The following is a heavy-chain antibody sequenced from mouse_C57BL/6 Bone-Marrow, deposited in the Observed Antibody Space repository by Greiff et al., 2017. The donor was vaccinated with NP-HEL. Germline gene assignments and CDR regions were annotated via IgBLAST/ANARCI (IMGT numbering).Heavy chain of an antibody. CDR2: IHPNSGST. D-gene: IGHD1-1*01. CDR3: ARPSITTVVAFDY. V-gene: IGHV1-64*01. CDR1: GYTFTSYW. J-gene: IGHJ2*01. Sequence: VQLQQPGAELVKPGASVKLSCKASGYTFTSYWMHWVKQRPGQGLEWIGMIHPNSGSTNYNEKFKSKATLTVDKSSSTAYMQLSSLTSEDSAVYYCARPSITTVVAFDYWGQGTTLTVSS.